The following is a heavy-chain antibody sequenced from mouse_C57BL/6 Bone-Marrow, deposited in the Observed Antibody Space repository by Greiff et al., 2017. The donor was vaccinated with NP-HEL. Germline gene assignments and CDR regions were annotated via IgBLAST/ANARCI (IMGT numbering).Heavy chain of an antibody. CDR2: ISDGGSYT. V-gene: IGHV5-4*01. CDR3: ARDPGDGYSLGY. Sequence: EVMLVESGGGLVKPGGSLKLSCAASGFTFSSYAMSWVRQTPEKRLEWVATISDGGSYTYYPDNVKGRFTISRDNAKNNLYLQMSHLKSEDTAMYYCARDPGDGYSLGYWGQGTTLTVSS. CDR1: GFTFSSYA. J-gene: IGHJ2*01. D-gene: IGHD2-3*01.